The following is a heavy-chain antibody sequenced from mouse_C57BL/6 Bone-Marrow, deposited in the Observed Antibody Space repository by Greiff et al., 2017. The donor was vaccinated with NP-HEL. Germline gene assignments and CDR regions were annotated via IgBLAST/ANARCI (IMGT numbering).Heavy chain of an antibody. CDR3: ARSGYGSSYLAWFAY. Sequence: VQLQQSGPELVKPGASVKISCKASGYSFTDYNMNWVKQSNGKSLEWIGVINPNYGTTSYNQKFKGKATLTVDQSSSTAYMQLNSLTSEDSAVYYCARSGYGSSYLAWFAYWGQGTLVTVSA. CDR1: GYSFTDYN. CDR2: INPNYGTT. J-gene: IGHJ3*01. V-gene: IGHV1-39*01. D-gene: IGHD1-1*01.